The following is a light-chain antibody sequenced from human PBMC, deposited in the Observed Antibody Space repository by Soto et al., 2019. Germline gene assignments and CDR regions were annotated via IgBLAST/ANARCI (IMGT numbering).Light chain of an antibody. J-gene: IGKJ1*01. CDR1: QAIRND. CDR3: LQDYTYWT. V-gene: IGKV1-6*01. CDR2: AAS. Sequence: AIQMTQSPSSLSASVGDRITITCRASQAIRNDLGWYQQKPGKAPRLLIYAASSLQSGVPSRFSGSGSGTDFTLTISSLQPEDFATYYCLQDYTYWTFGQGTKVEIK.